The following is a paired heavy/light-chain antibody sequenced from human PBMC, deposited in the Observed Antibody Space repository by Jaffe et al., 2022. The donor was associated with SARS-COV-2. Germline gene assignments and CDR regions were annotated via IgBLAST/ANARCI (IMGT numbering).Light chain of an antibody. Sequence: DIQMTQSPSTLSASVGDRVTITCRASQSISTWLAWYQQKPGKAPTLLIYKASTLESGVPLRFSGSGSGTEFTLTISSLQPDDFATYYCQQYNSFSSFTFGQGTKVEI. V-gene: IGKV1-5*03. CDR3: QQYNSFSSFT. J-gene: IGKJ2*01. CDR2: KAS. CDR1: QSISTW.
Heavy chain of an antibody. V-gene: IGHV3-7*03. Sequence: EVQLVESGGGLVQPGGSLRLSCLGSGFNFSRYWMTWVRQAPGKGLEGVANIKEDGSVKYYVDSVKDRFTVSRDNAKNSLYLQMNGLRAEDTAVYYCAGNSEKKGWGFDPWGRGTLVTVSS. D-gene: IGHD1-26*01. CDR2: IKEDGSVK. CDR3: AGNSEKKGWGFDP. CDR1: GFNFSRYW. J-gene: IGHJ5*02.